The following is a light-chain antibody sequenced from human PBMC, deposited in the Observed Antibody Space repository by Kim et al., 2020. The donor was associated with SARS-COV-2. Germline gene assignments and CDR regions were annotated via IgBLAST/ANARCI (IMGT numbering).Light chain of an antibody. CDR1: SSNIGSHN. Sequence: GQRVIISCSGSSSNIGSHNVNWYQQLPGTAPKLLIYRSNQRPSGIPDRFSGSKSGTSASLAIIGLQSEDEADYSCAAWDDSLNVVLFGGGTQLTVL. CDR3: AAWDDSLNVVL. CDR2: RSN. V-gene: IGLV1-44*01. J-gene: IGLJ2*01.